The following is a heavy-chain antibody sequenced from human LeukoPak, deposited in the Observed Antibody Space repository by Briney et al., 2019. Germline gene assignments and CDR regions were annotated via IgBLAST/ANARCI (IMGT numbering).Heavy chain of an antibody. D-gene: IGHD3-22*01. J-gene: IGHJ4*02. CDR2: MNPNSGNT. V-gene: IGHV1-8*01. CDR3: ARGLGGYYYDSSGICDY. CDR1: GYTFTSYD. Sequence: ASVKVSCKASGYTFTSYDINWVRQATGQGLEWMGWMNPNSGNTGYAQKFQGRVTMTRSTSISTAYMELSSLRSEDTAVYYCARGLGGYYYDSSGICDYWGQGTLVTVSS.